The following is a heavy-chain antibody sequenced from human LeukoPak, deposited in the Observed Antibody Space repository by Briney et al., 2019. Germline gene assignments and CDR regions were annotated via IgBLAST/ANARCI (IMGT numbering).Heavy chain of an antibody. CDR2: ISYDGSNK. V-gene: IGHV3-30-3*01. Sequence: GGSLRLSCAASGFTFSSYAMHWVRQAPGKGLEWVAVISYDGSNKYYADSVKGRFTISRDNSKNTLYLQMNSLRAEDTAVYYCAKGAMIVAVPFDYWGQGTLVTVSS. CDR3: AKGAMIVAVPFDY. J-gene: IGHJ4*02. D-gene: IGHD3-22*01. CDR1: GFTFSSYA.